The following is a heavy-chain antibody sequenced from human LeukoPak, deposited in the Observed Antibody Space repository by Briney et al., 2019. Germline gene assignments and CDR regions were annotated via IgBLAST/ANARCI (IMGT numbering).Heavy chain of an antibody. CDR2: IYYSGST. CDR3: ARDMTTVTYAFDI. J-gene: IGHJ3*02. Sequence: PSETLSLTCTVSGGSISSGGYYWRWLRQPPGKGLEWIGYIYYSGSTYYNPSLKSRVTISVDTSKNQFSLKLSSVTAADTAVYYCARDMTTVTYAFDIWGQGTMVTVSS. CDR1: GGSISSGGYY. V-gene: IGHV4-31*03. D-gene: IGHD4-11*01.